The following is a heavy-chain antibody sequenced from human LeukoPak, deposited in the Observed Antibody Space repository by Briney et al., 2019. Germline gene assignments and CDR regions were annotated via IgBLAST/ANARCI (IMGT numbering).Heavy chain of an antibody. CDR1: GYTFTTYD. CDR3: ARVPAGDYYYGTDV. Sequence: ASVKVSCKASGYTFTTYDINWVRQATGQGLEWMGWMNPNSANTGYAQKFQGRVTMTRNTSISTAYMELSSLRSEDTAVYYCARVPAGDYYYGTDVWGQGTTVTVSS. V-gene: IGHV1-8*01. D-gene: IGHD2-2*01. CDR2: MNPNSANT. J-gene: IGHJ6*02.